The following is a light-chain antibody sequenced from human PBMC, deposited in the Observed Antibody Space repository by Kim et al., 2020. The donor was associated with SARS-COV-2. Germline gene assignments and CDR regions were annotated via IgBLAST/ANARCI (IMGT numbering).Light chain of an antibody. CDR3: QQYYGYPLT. J-gene: IGKJ4*01. Sequence: ASTGDKVTITCRASQGISSFLAWYQQKPGKAPKLLIYAASTLQSGVPSRFSGSGSGTDFTLTISCLQSEDFATYYCQQYYGYPLTLGGGTKGDIK. CDR1: QGISSF. V-gene: IGKV1-8*01. CDR2: AAS.